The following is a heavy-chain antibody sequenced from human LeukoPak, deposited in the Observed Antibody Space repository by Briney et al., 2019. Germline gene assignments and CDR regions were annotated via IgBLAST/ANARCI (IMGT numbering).Heavy chain of an antibody. CDR2: IYTSGST. CDR3: ARGGPHPRDYYYYMDV. D-gene: IGHD3-16*01. V-gene: IGHV4-61*02. J-gene: IGHJ6*03. CDR1: GGSISSSSYY. Sequence: SETLSLTCTVSGGSISSSSYYWGWIRQPAGKGLEWIGRIYTSGSTNYNPSLKSRVTMSVDTSKNQFSLKLSSVTAADTAVYYCARGGPHPRDYYYYMDVWGKGTTVTISS.